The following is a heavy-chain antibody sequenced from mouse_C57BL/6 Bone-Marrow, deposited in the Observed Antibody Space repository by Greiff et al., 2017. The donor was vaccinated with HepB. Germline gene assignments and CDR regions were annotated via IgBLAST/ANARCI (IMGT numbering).Heavy chain of an antibody. Sequence: EVQRLESGGGLVKPGGSLKLSCAASGFTFSSYAMSWVRQTPEKRLEWVATISDGGSYTYYPDNVKGRFTISRDNAKNNLYLQMSHLKSEDTAMYYCARDQYYGSSYLNWYFDVWGTGTTVTVSS. J-gene: IGHJ1*03. CDR3: ARDQYYGSSYLNWYFDV. CDR2: ISDGGSYT. V-gene: IGHV5-4*01. D-gene: IGHD1-1*01. CDR1: GFTFSSYA.